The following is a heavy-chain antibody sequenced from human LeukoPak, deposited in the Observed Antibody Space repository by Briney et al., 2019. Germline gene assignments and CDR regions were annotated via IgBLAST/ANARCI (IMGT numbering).Heavy chain of an antibody. V-gene: IGHV4-34*01. CDR1: GGSFSGYY. CDR3: ARTLSDSGLSY. D-gene: IGHD3/OR15-3a*01. J-gene: IGHJ4*02. CDR2: INHSGST. Sequence: SETLSLTCAVYGGSFSGYYWSWIRQPPGKGLEWIGEINHSGSTNYNPSLKSRVTISVDTSKNQFSLKLSSVTAADTAVYYCARTLSDSGLSYWGQGTLVTVSS.